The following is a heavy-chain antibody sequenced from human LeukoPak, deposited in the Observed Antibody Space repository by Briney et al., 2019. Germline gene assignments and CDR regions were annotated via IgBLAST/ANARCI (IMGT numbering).Heavy chain of an antibody. CDR3: TTFSYGLKY. CDR2: IRSKAYGGTT. CDR1: GFTFGDYA. V-gene: IGHV3-49*04. J-gene: IGHJ4*02. D-gene: IGHD5-18*01. Sequence: GGSLRLSCTASGFTFGDYAMSWVRQAPGKGLEWVGFIRSKAYGGTTEYAASVKGRSTISRDDSKSIAYLQMNSLKTEDTAVYYCTTFSYGLKYWGQGTLVTVSS.